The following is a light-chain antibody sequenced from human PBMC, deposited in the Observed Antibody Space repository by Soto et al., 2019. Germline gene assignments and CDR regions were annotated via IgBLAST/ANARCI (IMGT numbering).Light chain of an antibody. Sequence: DIQMTQSPSTLSASVGDRVTITCRASQSISSWLAWYQHKPGKAPKRLISDASNLESGVPSRFSGSGSGTEFTLTISSLQPDDFAIYYCQQYHNYPRTFGQGTKVEIK. CDR2: DAS. V-gene: IGKV1-5*01. J-gene: IGKJ1*01. CDR1: QSISSW. CDR3: QQYHNYPRT.